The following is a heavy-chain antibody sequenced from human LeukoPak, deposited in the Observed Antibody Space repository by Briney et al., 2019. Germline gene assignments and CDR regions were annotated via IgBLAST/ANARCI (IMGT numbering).Heavy chain of an antibody. CDR1: GGSFSGYY. CDR3: ARTRSGTWATIVGLRQHDAFDI. Sequence: SETLSLTCAVYGGSFSGYYWSWIRQPPGKGLEWIGEINHSGSTNYNPSLKSRVTISVDTSKNQFSLKLSSVTAADTAVYYCARTRSGTWATIVGLRQHDAFDIWGQGTMVTVSS. CDR2: INHSGST. V-gene: IGHV4-34*01. J-gene: IGHJ3*02. D-gene: IGHD1-26*01.